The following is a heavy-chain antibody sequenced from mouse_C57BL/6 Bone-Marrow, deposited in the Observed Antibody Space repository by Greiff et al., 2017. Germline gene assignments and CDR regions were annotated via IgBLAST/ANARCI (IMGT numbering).Heavy chain of an antibody. CDR2: ISPNSGGT. V-gene: IGHV1-72*01. CDR3: SSFWSYAMDY. CDR1: GYTFTSYW. J-gene: IGHJ4*01. Sequence: QVQLQQPGAELVKPGASVKLSCKASGYTFTSYWMHWVKQRPGRGLEWIGRISPNSGGTKYNEKFKSKATLTVDTPSSTAYLQLSSLTSEDSAVYYCSSFWSYAMDYWGQGTSVTVSA.